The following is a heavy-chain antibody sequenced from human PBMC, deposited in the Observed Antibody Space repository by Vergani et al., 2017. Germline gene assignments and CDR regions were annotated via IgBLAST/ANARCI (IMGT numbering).Heavy chain of an antibody. D-gene: IGHD3-10*01. CDR3: ARDAWASELRGVYWFDT. CDR1: GGSITSGSFY. V-gene: IGHV4-61*02. Sequence: QVQLHESGPGLVKPSQPLSLTCTVPGGSITSGSFYWRWIRQPAGKGLEWIGRIHSSGTTNYNPSLKSRVTLSEDTSKNQLSLRMTSVTAADTAVYYCARDAWASELRGVYWFDTWGQGTLVSVSS. J-gene: IGHJ5*02. CDR2: IHSSGTT.